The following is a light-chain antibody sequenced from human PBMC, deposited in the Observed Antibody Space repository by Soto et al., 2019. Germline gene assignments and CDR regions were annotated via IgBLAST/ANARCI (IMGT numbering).Light chain of an antibody. CDR2: GNN. CDR3: AVWDDKLRCRI. V-gene: IGLV1-44*01. J-gene: IGLJ2*01. Sequence: QSVVTQPPSASGTPGQRVTISCSGSSSNIGSNTVNWYQQFPGAAPRFLISGNNVRPSWVPDRFSASRSGTSASLAISGLQSEDEADYYCAVWDDKLRCRIIGGGTKLTVL. CDR1: SSNIGSNT.